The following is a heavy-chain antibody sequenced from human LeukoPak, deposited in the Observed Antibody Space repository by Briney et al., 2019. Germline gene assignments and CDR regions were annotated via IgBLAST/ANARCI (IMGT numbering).Heavy chain of an antibody. CDR3: ARMWSIGFRETRNNWFDP. Sequence: GASVKVSCKASGGTFSSYAISWVRQAPGQGLEWMGGIIPIFGTANYAQKFQGRVTITTDESTSTAYMELSSLRSEDTAVYYCARMWSIGFRETRNNWFDPWGQGTLVTVSS. CDR2: IIPIFGTA. V-gene: IGHV1-69*05. CDR1: GGTFSSYA. J-gene: IGHJ5*02. D-gene: IGHD2-21*01.